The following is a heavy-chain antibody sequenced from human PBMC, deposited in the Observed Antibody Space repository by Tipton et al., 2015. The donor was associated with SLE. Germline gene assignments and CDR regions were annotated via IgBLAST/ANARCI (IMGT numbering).Heavy chain of an antibody. CDR1: PYSLSSDYF. Sequence: TLSLTCNVSPYSLSSDYFWGWIRQPAGKGLEWIGYIYYSGSTNYSPSLESRVTISVDTSKNQFSLMLSSVTAADTAVYYCARHVGGFWSGSSFDDWGQGTLVTVSS. D-gene: IGHD3-3*01. CDR2: IYYSGST. V-gene: IGHV4-59*08. CDR3: ARHVGGFWSGSSFDD. J-gene: IGHJ4*02.